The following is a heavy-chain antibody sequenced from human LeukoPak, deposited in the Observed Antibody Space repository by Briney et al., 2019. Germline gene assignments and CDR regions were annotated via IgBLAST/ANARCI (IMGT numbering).Heavy chain of an antibody. D-gene: IGHD2-2*01. J-gene: IGHJ6*03. Sequence: GGSLRLSCAASGFTVSSNYMNWVRQAPGKGLEWVSVIYSGGSTYYADSVKGRFTISRDNSKSTLYLQMNSLRAEDTAVYYCARDRDWGYCSSTSCYGPNMDVWGKGTTVTVSS. V-gene: IGHV3-53*05. CDR3: ARDRDWGYCSSTSCYGPNMDV. CDR2: IYSGGST. CDR1: GFTVSSNY.